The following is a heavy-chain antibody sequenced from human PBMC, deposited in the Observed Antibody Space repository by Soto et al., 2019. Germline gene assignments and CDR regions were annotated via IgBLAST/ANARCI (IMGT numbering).Heavy chain of an antibody. Sequence: PGESLKISCKGSGYSFTSYWIGWVRQMPGKGLEWMGIIYPGDSDTRYSPSFQGQVTISADKSISTAYLQWSSLKASDTAMHHCARTSAAGKYYYGMDVWGQGTTVTVSS. CDR2: IYPGDSDT. D-gene: IGHD6-13*01. J-gene: IGHJ6*02. CDR1: GYSFTSYW. V-gene: IGHV5-51*01. CDR3: ARTSAAGKYYYGMDV.